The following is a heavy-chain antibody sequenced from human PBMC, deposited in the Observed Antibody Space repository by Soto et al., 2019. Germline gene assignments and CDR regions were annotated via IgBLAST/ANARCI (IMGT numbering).Heavy chain of an antibody. V-gene: IGHV3-21*01. CDR1: GFTFSRYS. CDR3: ATDYYFDTSAHIGAFDI. D-gene: IGHD3-22*01. Sequence: DVQLVESGGGLVKPGGSLRLSCAASGFTFSRYSMTWVRQTPGKGLEWVSSITTSSDVYYADSLKGRFTISRDNAKNSLYLQMNSLRAEDTAVYYCATDYYFDTSAHIGAFDIWGQGTMVTVSS. CDR2: ITTSSDV. J-gene: IGHJ3*02.